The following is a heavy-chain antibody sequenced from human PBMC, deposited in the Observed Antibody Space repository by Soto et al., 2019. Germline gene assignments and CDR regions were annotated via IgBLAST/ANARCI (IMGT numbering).Heavy chain of an antibody. CDR2: IWYDGSHK. CDR3: AAGEPILY. Sequence: PGGSLRLSCAASGVTFTKFGMHWVRQAPGKGLEWVAIIWYDGSHKYYADSVKGRFNISRDNYKNTVSLHMDSLGAEDTAMYYCAAGEPILYRGRGTRLTVSS. V-gene: IGHV3-33*01. J-gene: IGHJ4*02. CDR1: GVTFTKFG. D-gene: IGHD3-10*01.